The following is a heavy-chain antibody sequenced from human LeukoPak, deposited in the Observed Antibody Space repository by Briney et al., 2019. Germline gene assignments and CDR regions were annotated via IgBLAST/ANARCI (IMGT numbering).Heavy chain of an antibody. CDR3: ARKLAGTTYFDC. CDR2: IHSSGGAI. V-gene: IGHV3-48*03. J-gene: IGHJ4*02. Sequence: GGSLRLSCAASGFTFSSYDMNWVRQAPGKGLEWVSYIHSSGGAIYYADSVKGRFTISRDSAKNSVYLRMDSLRAEDTALYYCARKLAGTTYFDCWGQGTLVTVSS. CDR1: GFTFSSYD. D-gene: IGHD1-1*01.